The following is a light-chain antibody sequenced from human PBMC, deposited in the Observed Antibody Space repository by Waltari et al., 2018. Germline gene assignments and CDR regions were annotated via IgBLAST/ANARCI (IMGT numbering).Light chain of an antibody. CDR2: DKN. CDR1: SLRSYY. CDR3: HSRDASGVGGS. Sequence: SSELTQDPAVSVAMGQTVRITCQGDSLRSYYANWYQQRPGQAPILVMYDKNNRPTGFPDRFSGSTSDNTASLTITGAQAEDEASYYCHSRDASGVGGSFGGGTKLTVL. V-gene: IGLV3-19*01. J-gene: IGLJ2*01.